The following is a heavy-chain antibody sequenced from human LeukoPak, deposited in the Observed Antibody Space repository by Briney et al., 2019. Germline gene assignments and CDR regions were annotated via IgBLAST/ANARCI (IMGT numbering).Heavy chain of an antibody. J-gene: IGHJ3*02. CDR3: ARDPYLGYCSSTSCYRIPFDI. CDR1: GGSISSYY. Sequence: SETLSLTCTVSGGSISSYYWSWIRQPAGKGLEWIGRIYTSGSTNYNPSLKSRVTMSVDTSKNQFSLKLSSETAADTAVYYCARDPYLGYCSSTSCYRIPFDIWGQGTMVTVSS. D-gene: IGHD2-2*01. V-gene: IGHV4-4*07. CDR2: IYTSGST.